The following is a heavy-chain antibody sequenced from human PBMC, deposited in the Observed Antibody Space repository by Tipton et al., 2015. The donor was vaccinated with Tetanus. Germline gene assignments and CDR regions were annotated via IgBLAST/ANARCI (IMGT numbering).Heavy chain of an antibody. CDR3: VRHGGTYYYDSSGYYDY. J-gene: IGHJ4*02. D-gene: IGHD3-22*01. CDR1: GGSISSSNW. V-gene: IGHV4-4*02. Sequence: TLSLTCAVSGGSISSSNWWSWVRQPPGKGLEWIGEIYHSGSTNYNPSLKSRVTISVDKSKNQFSLKLSSVTAADTAVYYCVRHGGTYYYDSSGYYDYWGQGTLVTVSS. CDR2: IYHSGST.